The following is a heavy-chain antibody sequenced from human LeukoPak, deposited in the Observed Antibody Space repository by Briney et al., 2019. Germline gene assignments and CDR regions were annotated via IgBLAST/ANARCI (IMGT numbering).Heavy chain of an antibody. J-gene: IGHJ3*02. D-gene: IGHD2-15*01. CDR2: ISSSSSYI. V-gene: IGHV3-21*01. CDR3: ATEVGTPDIRSAFEI. CDR1: GFTFSSYS. Sequence: PGGSLRLSCAASGFTFSSYSMNWVRQAPGKGLEWVSSISSSSSYIYYADSVKGRFTISRDNAKNSLYLQMNSLRAEDTAVYYCATEVGTPDIRSAFEIWGQGTMVTVSS.